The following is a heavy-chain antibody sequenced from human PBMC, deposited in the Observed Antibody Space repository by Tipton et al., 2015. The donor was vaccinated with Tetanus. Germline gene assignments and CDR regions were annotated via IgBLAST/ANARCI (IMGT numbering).Heavy chain of an antibody. D-gene: IGHD2-21*02. J-gene: IGHJ4*02. CDR1: GGSFSGNY. Sequence: AGLVKPSETLSLTCGVSGGSFSGNYWSWVRQAPGKGLEWIGEINHRGGTMYNPSLKSRVTISGDTTKSHFSLNMTSVTAADTAVYYCARAGMVTDDRSKFDSWGQGSLVSVSS. CDR3: ARAGMVTDDRSKFDS. V-gene: IGHV4-34*01. CDR2: INHRGGT.